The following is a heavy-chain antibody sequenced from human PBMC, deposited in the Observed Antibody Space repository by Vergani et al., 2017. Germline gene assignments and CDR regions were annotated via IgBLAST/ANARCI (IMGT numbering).Heavy chain of an antibody. D-gene: IGHD2-21*01. CDR3: TTDPRDCGDGSCYWLRDHHYYGMDV. CDR2: IKSTFDRGTT. V-gene: IGHV3-15*07. J-gene: IGHJ6*02. Sequence: EVQLVESGGGIVKPGGSLRLSCVASGFSFRNAWMNWVRRTPGKGLEWVGRIKSTFDRGTTDYAAAVKGRFTISRDYSKNTLFLQMNGLKTEDIGVYYCTTDPRDCGDGSCYWLRDHHYYGMDVWGQGTTVTVSS. CDR1: GFSFRNAW.